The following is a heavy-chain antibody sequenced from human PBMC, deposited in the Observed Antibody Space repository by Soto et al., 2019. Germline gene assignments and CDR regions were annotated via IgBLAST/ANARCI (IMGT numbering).Heavy chain of an antibody. CDR3: ARIGLTAGYYQYAMDV. Sequence: PGGSLRLSCAASDITFSNYPMHWVRQAPGKGLEWVAMISYDGSEKFYGDSVKGRFIVSRDNSQNTLHLQMNSLKTEDTAVYYCARIGLTAGYYQYAMDVWGQGATVTVSS. CDR2: ISYDGSEK. CDR1: DITFSNYP. J-gene: IGHJ6*02. V-gene: IGHV3-30*04. D-gene: IGHD2-21*02.